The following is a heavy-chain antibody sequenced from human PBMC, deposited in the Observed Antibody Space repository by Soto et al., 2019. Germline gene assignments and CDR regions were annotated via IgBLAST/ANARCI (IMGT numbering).Heavy chain of an antibody. CDR3: AKGATIYLQRVYYGMDV. CDR2: ISYDGSNK. Sequence: GGSLRLSCAASGFTFSSYGMHWVRQAPGKGLEWVAVISYDGSNKYYADSVKGRFTISRDNSKNTLYLQMNSLRAEDTAVYYCAKGATIYLQRVYYGMDVWGQATTVTVSS. CDR1: GFTFSSYG. V-gene: IGHV3-30*18. D-gene: IGHD3-3*01. J-gene: IGHJ6*02.